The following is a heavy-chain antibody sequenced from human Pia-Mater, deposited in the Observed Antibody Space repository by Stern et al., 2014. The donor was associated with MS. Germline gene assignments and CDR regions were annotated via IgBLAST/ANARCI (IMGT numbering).Heavy chain of an antibody. CDR1: GDTFSSYA. D-gene: IGHD1-26*01. J-gene: IGHJ4*02. V-gene: IGHV1-69*05. Sequence: QVQLVQSGAEVKKPGSSVKVSCKASGDTFSSYALRWVRQAPGQGLEGMGGLIPFVGATRYAQKFQGRVTIPPEESTGTAFLELSSLTSEDTAVYYCALRRSYYVYWGQGTLVTVSS. CDR3: ALRRSYYVY. CDR2: LIPFVGAT.